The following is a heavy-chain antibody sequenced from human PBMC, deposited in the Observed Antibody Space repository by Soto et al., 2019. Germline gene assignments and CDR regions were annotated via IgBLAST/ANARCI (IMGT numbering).Heavy chain of an antibody. D-gene: IGHD1-1*01. CDR3: AGDDNAETWAFY. V-gene: IGHV4-59*11. Sequence: SETLSLTCSVTGGSISDHFWSWVRQAPGKPLEWIGCFQKNGNTNYNPSLKSRVTISADTSKSQFSLELTSVTAADTAVYYCAGDDNAETWAFYWGRGALVTVSS. J-gene: IGHJ4*02. CDR2: FQKNGNT. CDR1: GGSISDHF.